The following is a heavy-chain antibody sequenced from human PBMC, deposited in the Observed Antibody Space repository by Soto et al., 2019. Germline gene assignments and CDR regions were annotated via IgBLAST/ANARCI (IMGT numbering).Heavy chain of an antibody. Sequence: PSETLSLTCAVSGGSIRPYYWSGIRQRPGKGLEWIGSIYYTGSTNYNPSLKSRVTISVDTSKNQFSLKVSSGTAADTAVYYCARGPSIDSYYYYGIEVWGQGTTVTVSS. CDR1: GGSIRPYY. CDR2: IYYTGST. CDR3: ARGPSIDSYYYYGIEV. V-gene: IGHV4-59*01. J-gene: IGHJ6*02. D-gene: IGHD1-26*01.